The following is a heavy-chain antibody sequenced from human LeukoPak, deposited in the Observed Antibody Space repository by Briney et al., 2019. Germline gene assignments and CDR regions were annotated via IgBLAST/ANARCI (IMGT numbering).Heavy chain of an antibody. CDR1: GFAVSSYY. J-gene: IGHJ4*02. CDR2: INHSGST. V-gene: IGHV4-34*01. D-gene: IGHD3-3*01. CDR3: ARGLWSGYFY. Sequence: PGESLRLSCAASGFAVSSYYMSWVRQAPGKGLEWIGEINHSGSTNYNPSLKSRVTISVDTSKNQFSLKLSSVTAADTAVYYCARGLWSGYFYWGQGTLVTVSS.